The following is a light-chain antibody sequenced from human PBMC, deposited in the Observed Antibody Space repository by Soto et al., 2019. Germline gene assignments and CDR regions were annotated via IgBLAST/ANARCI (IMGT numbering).Light chain of an antibody. Sequence: QSALTQPASVSGSPGQSITISCTGTSSDIGDFNYVSWYQHHPGKAPKLMIYDVSHRPSGVSHRFSGSKSANTASLTISGLQTEDEADYYCSSYTSTNTCVFGGGTKLTVL. CDR1: SSDIGDFNY. J-gene: IGLJ3*02. CDR2: DVS. V-gene: IGLV2-14*01. CDR3: SSYTSTNTCV.